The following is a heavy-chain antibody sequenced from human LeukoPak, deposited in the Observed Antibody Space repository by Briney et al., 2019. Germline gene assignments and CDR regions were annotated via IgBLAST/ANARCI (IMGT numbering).Heavy chain of an antibody. Sequence: GGSLTLSCVVSGLSFSSHDMHWVRQATGKGLEYVSAISNIGGNTYYASSVKGKFTISRDNSKNELYLQMSSLRTEDMAVYYCARDRGWSFPNYGMDVWGQGTTVSVSS. J-gene: IGHJ6*02. CDR2: ISNIGGNT. D-gene: IGHD2-21*01. CDR3: ARDRGWSFPNYGMDV. V-gene: IGHV3-64*01. CDR1: GLSFSSHD.